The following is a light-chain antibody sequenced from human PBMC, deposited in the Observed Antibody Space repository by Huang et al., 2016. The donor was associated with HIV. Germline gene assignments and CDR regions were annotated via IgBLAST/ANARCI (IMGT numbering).Light chain of an antibody. J-gene: IGKJ4*01. CDR3: QHYYSTPT. Sequence: DIVMTQSPDSLAVALGERVTINCKSSQTFLYSSNNETYLAWYQPRPRQPPRLLIHGASARESGVPERFSGSGSETDFTLTISGLQAEDVAVYYCQHYYSTPTFGGGTKVEI. V-gene: IGKV4-1*01. CDR1: QTFLYSSNNETY. CDR2: GAS.